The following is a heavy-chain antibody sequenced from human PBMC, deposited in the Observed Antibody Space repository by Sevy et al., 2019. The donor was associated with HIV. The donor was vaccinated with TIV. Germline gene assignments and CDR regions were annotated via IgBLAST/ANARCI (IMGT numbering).Heavy chain of an antibody. V-gene: IGHV3-23*01. J-gene: IGHJ4*02. D-gene: IGHD2-8*01. CDR1: GFTFSKYS. CDR2: LSFGCGEI. CDR3: AREGCTKPHDY. Sequence: GGSLRLSCAGSGFTFSKYSMSWVRQPPGKGLEWVSTLSFGCGEINYADSVKGRFTISRDNSKSSVYLQMNNLRPEDTAVYYCAREGCTKPHDYWGQGTLVTVSS.